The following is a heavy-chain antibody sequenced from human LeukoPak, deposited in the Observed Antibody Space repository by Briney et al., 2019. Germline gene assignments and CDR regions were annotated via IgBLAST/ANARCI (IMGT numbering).Heavy chain of an antibody. Sequence: XYAXHXVRQAPGKXLEWXXXXSYDGSNKYYADSVKGRFTISRDNSKNTLYLQMNSLRAEDTAVYYCAREDPYGSGSYFDYWGQGTLVTVSS. CDR3: AREDPYGSGSYFDY. J-gene: IGHJ4*02. CDR2: XSYDGSNK. V-gene: IGHV3-30*04. D-gene: IGHD3-10*01. CDR1: XYA.